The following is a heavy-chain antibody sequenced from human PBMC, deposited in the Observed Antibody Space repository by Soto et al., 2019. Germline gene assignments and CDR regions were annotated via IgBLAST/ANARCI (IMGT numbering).Heavy chain of an antibody. D-gene: IGHD3-3*01. Sequence: PGGPLRLSCAASGFTFSSYAMHWVRQAPGKGLEWVAVISYDGSNKYYADSVKGRFTISRDNSKNTLYLQMNSLRAEDTAVYSCASPLLRFLKCSRGYWGKASLGTVSS. CDR2: ISYDGSNK. CDR3: ASPLLRFLKCSRGY. J-gene: IGHJ4*02. V-gene: IGHV3-30-3*01. CDR1: GFTFSSYA.